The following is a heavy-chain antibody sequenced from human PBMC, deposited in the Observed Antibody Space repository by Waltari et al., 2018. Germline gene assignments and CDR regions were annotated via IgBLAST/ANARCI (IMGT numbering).Heavy chain of an antibody. CDR2: IYYSGST. V-gene: IGHV4-39*07. CDR3: ARSPWEVVADGTDY. CDR1: GGSISSSSYY. J-gene: IGHJ4*02. Sequence: QLQLQESGPGLVKPSETLSLTCTVSGGSISSSSYYWGWTRQPPGKGLEWIGSIYYSGSTYYNPSLKSRVTISVDTSKNQFSLKLSSVTAADTAVYYCARSPWEVVADGTDYWGQGTLVTVSS. D-gene: IGHD3-22*01.